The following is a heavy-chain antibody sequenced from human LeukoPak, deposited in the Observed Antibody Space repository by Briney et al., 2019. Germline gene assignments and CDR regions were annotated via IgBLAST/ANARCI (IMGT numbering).Heavy chain of an antibody. D-gene: IGHD6-25*01. CDR3: AKLKKVVYSSGWLPSHPTFEVDY. CDR2: INPNSGGT. V-gene: IGHV1-2*02. J-gene: IGHJ4*02. CDR1: GYTFTGYY. Sequence: ASVKVSCKASGYTFTGYYMHWVRQAPGQGLEWMGWINPNSGGTNYAQKFQGRVTMTRDTSISTAYMELSRLRSDDTAVYYCAKLKKVVYSSGWLPSHPTFEVDYWGQGTLVTVSS.